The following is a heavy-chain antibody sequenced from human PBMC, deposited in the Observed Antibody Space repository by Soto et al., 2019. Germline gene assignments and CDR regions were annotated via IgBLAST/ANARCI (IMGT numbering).Heavy chain of an antibody. Sequence: QVQLVQSRGEVKKPGASVKVSCKTSGYSFTTYGISWVRQAPGQGLEWMGWISGYNGNTNYAQKLQGRVTMTTDTATRTAYMAPRSPRSEATAVYYCARAGPGPYYNNGMDVWGQGSTVTVAS. V-gene: IGHV1-18*01. CDR2: ISGYNGNT. CDR3: ARAGPGPYYNNGMDV. CDR1: GYSFTTYG. J-gene: IGHJ6*02.